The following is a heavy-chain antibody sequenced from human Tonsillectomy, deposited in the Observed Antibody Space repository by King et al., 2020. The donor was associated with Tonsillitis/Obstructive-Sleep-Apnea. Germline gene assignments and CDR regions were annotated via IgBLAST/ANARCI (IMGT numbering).Heavy chain of an antibody. CDR3: TRTPTYYDFWCGYYNYYMDV. CDR1: GFTFGDYA. D-gene: IGHD3-3*01. V-gene: IGHV3-49*05. J-gene: IGHJ6*03. Sequence: VQLVESGGGLVKPGRSLRLSCTASGFTFGDYAMSWFRQAPGKGLEWVGFIRSKAYGGTTEYAASVKGRFTISRDDSKSIAYLQMNSLKTEDTAVYYCTRTPTYYDFWCGYYNYYMDVWGKGPRSPSP. CDR2: IRSKAYGGTT.